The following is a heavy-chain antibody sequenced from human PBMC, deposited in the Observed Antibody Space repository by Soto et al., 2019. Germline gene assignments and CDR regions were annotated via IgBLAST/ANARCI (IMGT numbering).Heavy chain of an antibody. CDR1: SGSISSTIYS. D-gene: IGHD2-15*01. J-gene: IGHJ5*02. V-gene: IGHV4-39*01. CDR2: IFYSGST. Sequence: QLQLQESGPGLVKPSETLSLTCTVSSGSISSTIYSWDWIRQPPGKWLEWSGSIFYSGSTYYNPSLKSRVTIAVDTSKNQFALTLTSVTAADTAVYYCARQCRGVTCHWFVPWGQGTLVTVSS. CDR3: ARQCRGVTCHWFVP.